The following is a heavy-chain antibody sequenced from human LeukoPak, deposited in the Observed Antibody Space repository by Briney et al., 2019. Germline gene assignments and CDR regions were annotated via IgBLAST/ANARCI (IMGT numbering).Heavy chain of an antibody. CDR1: GYTFTGYY. D-gene: IGHD5-12*01. CDR3: ARDQREYSGYEHFDY. CDR2: ISAYNGNT. J-gene: IGHJ4*02. Sequence: ASVKVSCKASGYTFTGYYMHWVRQAPGQGLEWMGWISAYNGNTNYAQKLQGRVTMTTDTSTSTAYMELRSLRSDDTAVYYCARDQREYSGYEHFDYWGQGTLVTVSS. V-gene: IGHV1-18*04.